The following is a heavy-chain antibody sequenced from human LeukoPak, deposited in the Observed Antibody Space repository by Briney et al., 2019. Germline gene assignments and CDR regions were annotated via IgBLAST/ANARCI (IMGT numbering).Heavy chain of an antibody. V-gene: IGHV1-69*13. CDR3: ASGSSTSWGGWYFDL. J-gene: IGHJ2*01. Sequence: ASVKVSCKASGDTFSSYAISWVRQAPGQGLEWMGGIIPIFGTANYAQKFQGRVTITADESTSTAYMELSSLRSEDTAVYYCASGSSTSWGGWYFDLWGRGTLVTVSS. CDR2: IIPIFGTA. D-gene: IGHD2-2*01. CDR1: GDTFSSYA.